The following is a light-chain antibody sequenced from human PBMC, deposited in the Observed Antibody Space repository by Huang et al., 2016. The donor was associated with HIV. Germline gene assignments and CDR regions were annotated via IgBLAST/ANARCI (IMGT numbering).Light chain of an antibody. CDR2: AAS. J-gene: IGKJ2*01. CDR3: QQYYTTPHT. V-gene: IGKV1-NL1*01. Sequence: DIQMTQSPSSLSVSVGDRVTITCRASQGISNSLAWHQQKPGKAPALLIDAASRLESGVPARFSGSGSGTDFTLTISSLQPEDFAAYYCQQYYTTPHTFGQGTKLEIK. CDR1: QGISNS.